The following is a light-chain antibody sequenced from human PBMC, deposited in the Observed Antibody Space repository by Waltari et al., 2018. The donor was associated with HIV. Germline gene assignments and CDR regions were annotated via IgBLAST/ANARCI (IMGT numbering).Light chain of an antibody. V-gene: IGLV2-11*01. J-gene: IGLJ2*01. CDR3: QAWDSSSAVV. Sequence: QSALTQPRSVSGSPGQSVTISCTGTSSDVGGYNYVSWYQQHPGKAPKLMIYDVIKRPSGIPERFSGSNSGDTATLTISGTQAVDEADYYCQAWDSSSAVVFGGGTKLTVL. CDR2: DVI. CDR1: SSDVGGYNY.